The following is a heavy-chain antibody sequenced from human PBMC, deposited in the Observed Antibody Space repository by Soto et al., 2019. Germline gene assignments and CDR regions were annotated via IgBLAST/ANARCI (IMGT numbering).Heavy chain of an antibody. J-gene: IGHJ4*02. CDR2: IYSGGST. CDR3: ASTDYYYDSSGYSHRPSPWALWV. V-gene: IGHV3-66*01. CDR1: GFTVGSNY. D-gene: IGHD3-22*01. Sequence: GGSLRLSCAASGFTVGSNYVSWVRQAPGKGLEWVSVIYSGGSTYYADSVKGRFTISRDNSKNTLYLQMNSLRAEDTAVYYCASTDYYYDSSGYSHRPSPWALWVWGQGTLVTVSS.